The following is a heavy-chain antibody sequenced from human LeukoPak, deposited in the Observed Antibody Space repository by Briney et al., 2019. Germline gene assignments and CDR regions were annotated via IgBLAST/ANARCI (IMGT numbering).Heavy chain of an antibody. CDR3: AKDFGP. Sequence: GGSLRLSCAASGFTLSNFAMSWLRQAPGKGPEWVSAISGYGDSAYYADSVKGRFTIFRDSSKNTVYLQMNSLRAEDTAVYYCAKDFGPWGQGTLVTVSS. V-gene: IGHV3-23*01. CDR2: ISGYGDSA. D-gene: IGHD3-16*01. CDR1: GFTLSNFA. J-gene: IGHJ5*02.